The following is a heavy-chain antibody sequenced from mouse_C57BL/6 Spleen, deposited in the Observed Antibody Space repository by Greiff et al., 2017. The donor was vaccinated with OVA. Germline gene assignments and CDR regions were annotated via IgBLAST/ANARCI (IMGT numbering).Heavy chain of an antibody. J-gene: IGHJ3*01. V-gene: IGHV2-6*03. CDR2: IWRDGST. CDR3: AREGLPMVTTEEPAWFAY. Sequence: VKLVESGPGLVAPSQSLSITCTVSGFSLTSYGVHWVRQPPGKGLEWLVVIWRDGSTTYTTALKSRLSISKDNSKSQVFLKMNSLQTDDTAMYYCAREGLPMVTTEEPAWFAYWGQGTLVTVSA. D-gene: IGHD2-2*01. CDR1: GFSLTSYG.